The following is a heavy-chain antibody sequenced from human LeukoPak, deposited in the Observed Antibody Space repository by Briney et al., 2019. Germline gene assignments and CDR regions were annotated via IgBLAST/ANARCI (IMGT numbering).Heavy chain of an antibody. CDR2: IIPIFGTA. J-gene: IGHJ6*02. CDR3: ARVMAPRNYYYGMDV. Sequence: SVTVSCTASGGTFSSYAISWVRQAPGQGLEWMGGIIPIFGTANYAQKFQGRVTITADESTSTAYMELSSLRSEDTAVYCCARVMAPRNYYYGMDVWGQGTTVTVSS. V-gene: IGHV1-69*13. CDR1: GGTFSSYA. D-gene: IGHD5-24*01.